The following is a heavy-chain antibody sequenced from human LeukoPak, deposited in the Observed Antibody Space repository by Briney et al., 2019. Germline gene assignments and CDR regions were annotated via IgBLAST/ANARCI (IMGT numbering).Heavy chain of an antibody. J-gene: IGHJ6*03. Sequence: ASVKVSFTASGYTFTRYYLHWVRQAPGQGPGWMGIINPSGGSTSYAQKFQGRVTMTRDMSTSTVYMELSSLRSEDTAVYFCARDFKRCGPSCFTWYYYYYYMDVWGKGTTVTVSS. CDR1: GYTFTRYY. CDR2: INPSGGST. D-gene: IGHD2-2*02. V-gene: IGHV1-46*01. CDR3: ARDFKRCGPSCFTWYYYYYYMDV.